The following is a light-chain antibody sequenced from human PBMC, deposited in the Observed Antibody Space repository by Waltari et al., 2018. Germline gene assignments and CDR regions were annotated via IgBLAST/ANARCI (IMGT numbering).Light chain of an antibody. CDR3: AAWDDSLSGWV. CDR1: SYNIGRNY. Sequence: QSVLTQSPSASGTPGPRVTSSCSRSSYNIGRNYVSCYPPPPGTAPKLLIYRNDQRPSGVPDRFSGSKSGTSASLAISGLRSEDEADYYCAAWDDSLSGWVFGGGTKLTVL. V-gene: IGLV1-47*01. CDR2: RND. J-gene: IGLJ3*02.